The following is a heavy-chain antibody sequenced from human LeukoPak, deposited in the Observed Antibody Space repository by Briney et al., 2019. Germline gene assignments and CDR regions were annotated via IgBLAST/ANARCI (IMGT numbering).Heavy chain of an antibody. CDR2: ITGGGTFT. J-gene: IGHJ4*02. D-gene: IGHD2-15*01. Sequence: KTGGSLRLSCEASGFSFSQHSMGWVRLAPGKGLEWVSSITGGGTFTFYADSVKGRFTVSRDNAKNTLYLQMNSLRAEDTAVYYCARGINDCWGQGTLVTVSS. CDR3: ARGINDC. CDR1: GFSFSQHS. V-gene: IGHV3-21*01.